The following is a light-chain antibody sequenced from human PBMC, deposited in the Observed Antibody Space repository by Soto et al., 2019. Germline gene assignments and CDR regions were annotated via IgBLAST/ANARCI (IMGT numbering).Light chain of an antibody. CDR3: QHFRTS. V-gene: IGKV3-20*01. J-gene: IGKJ4*01. Sequence: EIVLTQSPGTLSLSPGERATLSCRASQGVSSSYLAWYQQKPGQPPRLLIYGASSRATGIQDRFSGSGSGIDCTLTITRLEPEDLAVYYCQHFRTSFGGGTKVEIK. CDR2: GAS. CDR1: QGVSSSY.